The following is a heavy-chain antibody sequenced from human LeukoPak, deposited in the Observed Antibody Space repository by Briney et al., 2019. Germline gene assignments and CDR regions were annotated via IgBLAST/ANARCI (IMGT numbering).Heavy chain of an antibody. V-gene: IGHV4-61*02. CDR1: GGSISSGSYY. Sequence: SETLSLTCTVSGGSISSGSYYWSWIRQPAGKGLEWIGRIYTSGSTNYNPSLKSRVTISVDTSKNQFSLKLSSVTAADTAVYYCARGPYYYDSSGYYRWFDPWGQGTLVTVSS. CDR3: ARGPYYYDSSGYYRWFDP. J-gene: IGHJ5*02. D-gene: IGHD3-22*01. CDR2: IYTSGST.